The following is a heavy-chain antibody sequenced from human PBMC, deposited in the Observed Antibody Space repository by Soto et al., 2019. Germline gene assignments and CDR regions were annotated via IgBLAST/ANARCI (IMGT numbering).Heavy chain of an antibody. Sequence: GASVKVSCKASGYTFTSYDINWVRQATGQGLEWMGWMNPNSGNTGYAQKFQGRVTMTRNTSISTAYMELSSLRSEDTAVYYCARLRYCSGGSCYSSRSNYWGQGTLVTVSS. V-gene: IGHV1-8*01. CDR1: GYTFTSYD. J-gene: IGHJ4*02. CDR2: MNPNSGNT. CDR3: ARLRYCSGGSCYSSRSNY. D-gene: IGHD2-15*01.